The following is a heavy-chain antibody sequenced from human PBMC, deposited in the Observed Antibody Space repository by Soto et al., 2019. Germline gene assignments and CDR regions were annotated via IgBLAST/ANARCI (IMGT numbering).Heavy chain of an antibody. CDR1: GGSISMTNW. CDR2: IYHSGTT. CDR3: AARSGSGGFDI. D-gene: IGHD2-15*01. J-gene: IGHJ3*02. V-gene: IGHV4-4*02. Sequence: TLSLTCAVSGGSISMTNWWTWVRQPPGKGLEWIGEIYHSGTTNYIPSVKSRITMSADTSKNQFSLRLTSVTAADTAFYYCAARSGSGGFDIWGHGTMVTVSS.